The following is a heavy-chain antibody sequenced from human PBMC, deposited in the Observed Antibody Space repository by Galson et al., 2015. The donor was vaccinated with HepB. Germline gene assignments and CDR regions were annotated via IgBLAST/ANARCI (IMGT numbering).Heavy chain of an antibody. CDR2: INSDGSST. CDR3: ARDRVPAAMGGWFDP. D-gene: IGHD2-2*01. Sequence: SLRLSCAASGFTFSSYWMHWVRQAPGKGLVWVSRINSDGSSTSYADSVKGRFTISRDNAKNTLYLQMNSLRAEDTAVYYCARDRVPAAMGGWFDPWGQGTLVTVSS. V-gene: IGHV3-74*01. J-gene: IGHJ5*02. CDR1: GFTFSSYW.